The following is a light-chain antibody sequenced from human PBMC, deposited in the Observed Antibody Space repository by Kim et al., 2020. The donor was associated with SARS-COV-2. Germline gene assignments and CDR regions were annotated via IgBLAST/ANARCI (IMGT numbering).Light chain of an antibody. V-gene: IGKV3-20*01. CDR3: QQYGSSPCT. Sequence: EIVLTQSPGTLSLSPGERATLSCWASQSVSSNYLAWYQQKPGQAPRLLIYDASSRATGIPDRFSGGGSGTDFTLTISRLEPDDFAVYYCQQYGSSPCTFGQGTKLEI. J-gene: IGKJ2*02. CDR1: QSVSSNY. CDR2: DAS.